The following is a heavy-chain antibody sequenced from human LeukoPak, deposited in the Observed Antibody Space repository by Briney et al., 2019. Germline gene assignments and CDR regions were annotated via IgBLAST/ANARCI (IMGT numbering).Heavy chain of an antibody. CDR2: ISSSSSYI. Sequence: NPGGSLRLSCAASGFTFSSYAMSWVRQAPGKGLEWVSSISSSSSYIYYADSVKGRFTISRDNAKNSLYLQMNSLRAEDTAVYYCARGAAASFDYWGQGTLVTVSS. V-gene: IGHV3-21*01. CDR3: ARGAAASFDY. CDR1: GFTFSSYA. D-gene: IGHD6-13*01. J-gene: IGHJ4*02.